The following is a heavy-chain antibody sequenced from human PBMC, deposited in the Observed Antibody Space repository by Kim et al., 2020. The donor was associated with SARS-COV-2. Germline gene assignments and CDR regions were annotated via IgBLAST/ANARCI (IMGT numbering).Heavy chain of an antibody. CDR3: ARDGGHGAFDI. J-gene: IGHJ3*02. CDR2: INPDSGGT. D-gene: IGHD3-16*01. V-gene: IGHV1-2*02. Sequence: ASVKVSCKASGYTFIAYYIHWVRQAPGQGLEWMGWINPDSGGTKYAQKFLGRVTMTRDTSTNTAYMDLSRLRSDDAAVYYCARDGGHGAFDIWGQGTMVTVSS. CDR1: GYTFIAYY.